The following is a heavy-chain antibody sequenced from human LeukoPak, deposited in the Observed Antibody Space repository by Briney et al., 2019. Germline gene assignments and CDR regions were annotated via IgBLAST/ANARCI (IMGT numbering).Heavy chain of an antibody. J-gene: IGHJ6*03. CDR3: ARVEWQSVGGHIDV. CDR1: GGSISGYY. D-gene: IGHD3-3*01. CDR2: IYYSGST. V-gene: IGHV4-59*01. Sequence: SGTLCLTRTVSGGSISGYYWCCIPDPPGKGLERSGYIYYSGSTNYNNSLKSRVTISVDTSKNHFSLKLSSVTAADTAVYYCARVEWQSVGGHIDVWGKGTTVTVSS.